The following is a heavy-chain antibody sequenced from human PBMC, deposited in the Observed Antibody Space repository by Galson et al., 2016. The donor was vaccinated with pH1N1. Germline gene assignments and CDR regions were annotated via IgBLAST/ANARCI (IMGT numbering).Heavy chain of an antibody. V-gene: IGHV1-24*01. D-gene: IGHD4-11*01. CDR3: ATSLDYIQIFDF. J-gene: IGHJ4*01. CDR2: FERENGER. Sequence: SVKVSCKVSGYSLSKFSMYWVRQAPGKGLEWMGGFERENGERIYAQKFQGRVTITEDSSTDTAYMELKSLRSEDTAVYFRATSLDYIQIFDFWGHGTLDTVSS. CDR1: GYSLSKFS.